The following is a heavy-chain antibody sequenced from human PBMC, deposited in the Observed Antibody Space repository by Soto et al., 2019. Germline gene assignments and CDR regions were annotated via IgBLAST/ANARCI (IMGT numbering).Heavy chain of an antibody. Sequence: QVQLQESGPGLVKPSETLSLTCSVSGASITSAYWNWIRQPPGKGLEWVGYIYYIGSTNYNPSLKRRGTVALDTSNSQWSLDLRLVTAADTAVYYCARGKNGFDRWGQGTLVTVSS. CDR1: GASITSAY. V-gene: IGHV4-59*08. CDR2: IYYIGST. CDR3: ARGKNGFDR. J-gene: IGHJ5*02.